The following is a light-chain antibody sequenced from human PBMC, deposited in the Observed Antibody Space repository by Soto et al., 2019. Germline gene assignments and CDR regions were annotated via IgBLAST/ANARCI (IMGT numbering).Light chain of an antibody. CDR2: GAY. CDR1: QSVSSN. J-gene: IGKJ1*01. Sequence: EIVMTQSPATLSVSPGERATLSCRASQSVSSNLAWYQQKPGQAPRLLIYGAYTRATGIPARFSGSGCGTEFTLTISSLLSEYFAVYYCQQHNKWPPCTFGQRTKVEIK. CDR3: QQHNKWPPCT. V-gene: IGKV3-15*01.